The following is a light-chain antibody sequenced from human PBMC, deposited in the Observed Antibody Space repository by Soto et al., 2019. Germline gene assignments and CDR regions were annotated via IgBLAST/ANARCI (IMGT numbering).Light chain of an antibody. CDR1: SSDVGGYNY. CDR2: EVT. Sequence: QSALTQPPSASGSPGQSVTISCTGTSSDVGGYNYVSWYQQHPGKAPKLMIYEVTKRPSGVPDRFSGSKSGNTASLTVSGLQAEDEGDYYCSSYAGSTVVFGRGTKLTVL. CDR3: SSYAGSTVV. J-gene: IGLJ2*01. V-gene: IGLV2-8*01.